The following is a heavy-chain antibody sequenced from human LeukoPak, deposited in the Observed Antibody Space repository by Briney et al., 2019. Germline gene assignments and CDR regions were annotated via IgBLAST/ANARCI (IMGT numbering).Heavy chain of an antibody. J-gene: IGHJ4*02. V-gene: IGHV3-30*09. CDR2: ISSDGNSK. Sequence: GGSLRLSCAASGFIFSSYSIHWVREAPGKGLEWVAVISSDGNSKNFALSVKGRFAISRDNSKNTLFLQMNNLRSEDTALYYCVSPTADYPFLYYFDSWGQGTLVTVSS. CDR1: GFIFSSYS. D-gene: IGHD5-12*01. CDR3: VSPTADYPFLYYFDS.